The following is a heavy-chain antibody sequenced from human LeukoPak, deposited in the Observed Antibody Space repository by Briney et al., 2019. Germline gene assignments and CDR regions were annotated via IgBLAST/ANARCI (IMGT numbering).Heavy chain of an antibody. Sequence: SETLSLTCTVSGYSISSGYYWGWIRQPPGKGLEWIGSIYHSGSTYYNPSLKSRVTISVDTSKNQFSLKLSSVTAADTAVYYCASIQLWDTLDYWGQGTLVTVSS. D-gene: IGHD5-18*01. CDR1: GYSISSGYY. CDR2: IYHSGST. CDR3: ASIQLWDTLDY. J-gene: IGHJ4*02. V-gene: IGHV4-38-2*02.